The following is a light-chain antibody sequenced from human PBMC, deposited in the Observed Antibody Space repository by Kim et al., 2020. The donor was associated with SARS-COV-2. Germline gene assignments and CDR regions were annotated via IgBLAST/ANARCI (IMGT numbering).Light chain of an antibody. CDR2: GKD. V-gene: IGLV3-19*01. Sequence: LGQTVRIHGRGESLRTYYASWYQQKPGQAPALVIYGKDNRPSGIPDRFSGSTSGNTASLTITGAQAEDEADYYCNSRDSSGNHVLFGGGTQLTVL. CDR3: NSRDSSGNHVL. J-gene: IGLJ2*01. CDR1: SLRTYY.